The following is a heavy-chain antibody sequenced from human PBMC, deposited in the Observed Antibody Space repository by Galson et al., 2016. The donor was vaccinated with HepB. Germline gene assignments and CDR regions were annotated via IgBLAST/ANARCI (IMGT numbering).Heavy chain of an antibody. CDR2: ISTGGTYT. J-gene: IGHJ4*02. Sequence: QPPGKGLEWVSYISTGGTYTNYADSVNGRFTISRDNAKNSLYLQMDSLRAEDTALYYCARARAGGYESYDYWGQGTLVTVSS. D-gene: IGHD5-12*01. V-gene: IGHV3-11*05. CDR3: ARARAGGYESYDY.